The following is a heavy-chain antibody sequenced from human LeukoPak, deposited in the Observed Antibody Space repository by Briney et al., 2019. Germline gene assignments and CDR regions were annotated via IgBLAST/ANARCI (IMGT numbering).Heavy chain of an antibody. J-gene: IGHJ2*01. Sequence: SETLSLTCAVSDDSFSSHYWTWIRQHPGKGLEWIGYIYYSGSTYYNPSLKSRVTISVDTSKNQFSLKLSSVTAADTAVYYCARETTVTTDWYFDLWGRGTLVTVSS. CDR1: DDSFSSHY. V-gene: IGHV4-31*11. CDR3: ARETTVTTDWYFDL. CDR2: IYYSGST. D-gene: IGHD4-17*01.